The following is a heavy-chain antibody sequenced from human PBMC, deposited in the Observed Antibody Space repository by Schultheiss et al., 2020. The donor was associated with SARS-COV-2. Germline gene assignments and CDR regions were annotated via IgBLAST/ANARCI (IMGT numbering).Heavy chain of an antibody. CDR3: ARDGHRYSYATMIVVASFDY. J-gene: IGHJ4*02. D-gene: IGHD3-22*01. Sequence: SQTLSLTCTVSGGSISSGGYYWSWIRQHPGKGLEWIGYIYYSGSTYYNPSLKSRVTISVDTSKNQFSLKLSSVTAADTAVYYCARDGHRYSYATMIVVASFDYWGQGTLVTVSS. V-gene: IGHV4-31*03. CDR2: IYYSGST. CDR1: GGSISSGGYY.